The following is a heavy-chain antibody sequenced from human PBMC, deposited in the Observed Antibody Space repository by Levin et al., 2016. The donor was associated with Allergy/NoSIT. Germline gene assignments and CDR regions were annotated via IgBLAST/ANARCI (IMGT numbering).Heavy chain of an antibody. D-gene: IGHD3-22*01. J-gene: IGHJ5*02. CDR1: GGSFSGYY. CDR2: IYYSGST. CDR3: ANWTYDYDSYGYGWFDP. Sequence: SETLSLTCAVSGGSFSGYYWTWIRQPPGKGLEWIGYIYYSGSTNYNPSLKSRVTISVDTSKNQFSLKLSSVTAADTAVYYCANWTYDYDSYGYGWFDPWGQGTLVTVSS. V-gene: IGHV4-59*01.